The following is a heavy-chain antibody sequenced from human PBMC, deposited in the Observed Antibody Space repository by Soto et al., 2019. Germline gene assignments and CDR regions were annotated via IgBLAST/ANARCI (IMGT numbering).Heavy chain of an antibody. Sequence: PSETLSLTCTVSGGSISSSSYYWGWIRQPPGKGLEWIGSIYYSGSTYYNPSLKSRVTISVDTSKNQFSLKLSSVTATDTAVYYCARHLCSGGTCLFDYWGQGTLVTVSS. CDR2: IYYSGST. V-gene: IGHV4-39*01. CDR3: ARHLCSGGTCLFDY. D-gene: IGHD2-15*01. CDR1: GGSISSSSYY. J-gene: IGHJ4*02.